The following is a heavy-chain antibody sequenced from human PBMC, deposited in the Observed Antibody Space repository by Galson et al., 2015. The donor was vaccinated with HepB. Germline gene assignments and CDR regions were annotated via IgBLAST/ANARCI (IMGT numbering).Heavy chain of an antibody. CDR2: ISACSTGR. CDR1: GFSFSSHS. CDR3: ARNPASYDYYNMDV. Sequence: SLRLSCAASGFSFSSHSMCWVRQAPGKGLEWVAYISACSTGRYYGASVKGRFTISRDNAKNSVYLHMNNLRAEDTAVYYCARNPASYDYYNMDVWGRGTTVTVSS. J-gene: IGHJ6*02. V-gene: IGHV3-48*01. D-gene: IGHD6-25*01.